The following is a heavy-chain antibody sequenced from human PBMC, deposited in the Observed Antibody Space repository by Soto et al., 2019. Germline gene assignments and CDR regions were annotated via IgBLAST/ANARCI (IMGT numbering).Heavy chain of an antibody. V-gene: IGHV5-10-1*01. J-gene: IGHJ6*02. CDR3: ASAPYYYDSSGYFYYYGMDV. CDR2: IDPSDSYT. Sequence: PGESLKISCKGSGYSFTSYWISWVRQMPGKGLEWMGRIDPSDSYTNYSPSFQGHVTISADKSISTAYLQWSSLKASDTAMYYCASAPYYYDSSGYFYYYGMDVWGQGTTVTAP. D-gene: IGHD3-22*01. CDR1: GYSFTSYW.